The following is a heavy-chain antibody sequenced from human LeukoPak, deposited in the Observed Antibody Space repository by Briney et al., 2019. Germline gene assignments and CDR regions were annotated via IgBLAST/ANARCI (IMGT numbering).Heavy chain of an antibody. J-gene: IGHJ6*02. CDR1: GYTFTGYY. CDR3: ARADGDYVHYGMDV. D-gene: IGHD4-17*01. CDR2: INPNSGGT. V-gene: IGHV1-2*04. Sequence: VSVKVSCKASGYTFTGYYMHWVRQAPGQGLEWMGWINPNSGGTNYAQKFQGWVTMTRDTSISTAYMELSRLRSDDTAVYYCARADGDYVHYGMDVWGQGTTVTVSS.